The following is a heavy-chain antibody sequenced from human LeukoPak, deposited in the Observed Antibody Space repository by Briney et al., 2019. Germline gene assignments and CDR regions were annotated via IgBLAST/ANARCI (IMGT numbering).Heavy chain of an antibody. J-gene: IGHJ5*02. V-gene: IGHV4-59*01. CDR2: IYYSGST. Sequence: SETLSLTCTVSGGSISSYYWSWIRQPPGKGLEWIGYIYYSGSTNYNPSLKSRVTISVDTSKNQFSLKLSSVTAADTAVYYCAREGTSGTHLNWFDPWGQGSLVTVSS. CDR1: GGSISSYY. D-gene: IGHD1-1*01. CDR3: AREGTSGTHLNWFDP.